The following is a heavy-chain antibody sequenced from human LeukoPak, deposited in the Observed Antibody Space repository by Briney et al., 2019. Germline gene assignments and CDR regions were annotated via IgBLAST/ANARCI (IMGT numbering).Heavy chain of an antibody. CDR1: GGSISSDY. J-gene: IGHJ4*02. Sequence: SETRSLTCTVSGGSISSDYWSWIRQPPGKGLEWVGYIYYSGRTFYNPSLKSRVTMSVDTSKNQFSLKLSSVTAADTAIYYCARGFYSPAYWGQGTLVTVSS. CDR2: IYYSGRT. CDR3: ARGFYSPAY. D-gene: IGHD4-11*01. V-gene: IGHV4-59*01.